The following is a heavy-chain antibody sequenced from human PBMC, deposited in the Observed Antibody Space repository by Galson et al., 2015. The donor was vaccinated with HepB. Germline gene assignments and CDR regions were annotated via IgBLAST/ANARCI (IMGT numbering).Heavy chain of an antibody. CDR3: TRRSEDSSGYPHFDY. CDR1: GFTFSGSA. J-gene: IGHJ4*02. Sequence: SLRLSCAASGFTFSGSAMHWVRQASGKGLEWVGRIRSKANSYATAYAASVKGRFTISRDDSKNTAYLQMNSLKTEDTAVYYCTRRSEDSSGYPHFDYWGQGTLVTVSS. CDR2: IRSKANSYAT. V-gene: IGHV3-73*01. D-gene: IGHD3-22*01.